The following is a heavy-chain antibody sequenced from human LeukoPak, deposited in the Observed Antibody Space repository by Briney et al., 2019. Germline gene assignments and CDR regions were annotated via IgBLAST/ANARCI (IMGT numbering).Heavy chain of an antibody. J-gene: IGHJ4*02. D-gene: IGHD3-10*01. CDR1: GGSFSGYY. V-gene: IGHV4-34*01. CDR3: ARGLGKVVVRGVKPPHYFDY. Sequence: PSETLSLTCAVYGGSFSGYYWSWIRQPPGKGLEWIGEINHSGSTNYNPSLKSRVTISVDTSKNQFSLKLSSVTAADTAVYYCARGLGKVVVRGVKPPHYFDYWGQGTLVTVSS. CDR2: INHSGST.